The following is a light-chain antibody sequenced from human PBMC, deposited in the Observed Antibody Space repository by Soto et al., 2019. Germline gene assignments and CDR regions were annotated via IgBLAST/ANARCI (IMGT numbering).Light chain of an antibody. CDR2: EVS. Sequence: QSALTQSASVSGSPGQSITISCTGTSSDIGGYNYVSWYQQHPGKAPKLVISEVSNRPSGVSNRFSGSKSGNTASLTISGLQAHDEADYYCISYTSSTTWVFGGGTKLTVL. V-gene: IGLV2-14*01. CDR1: SSDIGGYNY. J-gene: IGLJ3*02. CDR3: ISYTSSTTWV.